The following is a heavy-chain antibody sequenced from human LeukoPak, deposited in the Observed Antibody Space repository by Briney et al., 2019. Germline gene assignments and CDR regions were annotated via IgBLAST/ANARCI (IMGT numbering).Heavy chain of an antibody. J-gene: IGHJ6*03. CDR2: ISHSGITT. CDR1: GFTFSDSF. CDR3: ARSETGTTSGRFYYFYMDV. V-gene: IGHV3-11*04. D-gene: IGHD1-1*01. Sequence: GGSLRLSCAASGFTFSDSFMSWVRQAPGKGLEWLSYISHSGITTYYADSVKGRFTISKDNAENSLYLQMNSLSVEDTAVYFCARSETGTTSGRFYYFYMDVWGKGTTVTVSS.